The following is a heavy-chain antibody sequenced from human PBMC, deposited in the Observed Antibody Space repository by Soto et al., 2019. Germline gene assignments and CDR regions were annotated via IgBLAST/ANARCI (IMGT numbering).Heavy chain of an antibody. CDR3: AKVMDSSGYYGGYFDY. D-gene: IGHD3-22*01. J-gene: IGHJ4*02. Sequence: GGSLRLSCAASGFTFSSYAMSWVRQAPGKGLEWVSAISGSGGSTYYADSVEGRFTISRDNPKNTLYLQMNSLRAEDTAVYYCAKVMDSSGYYGGYFDYWGQGTLVTVSS. V-gene: IGHV3-23*01. CDR1: GFTFSSYA. CDR2: ISGSGGST.